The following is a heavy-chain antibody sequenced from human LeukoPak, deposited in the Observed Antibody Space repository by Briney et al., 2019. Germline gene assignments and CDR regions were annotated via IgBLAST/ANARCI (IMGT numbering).Heavy chain of an antibody. V-gene: IGHV1-69*13. CDR2: ITPIFGTA. D-gene: IGHD6-19*01. CDR1: GGTFSRFT. J-gene: IGHJ3*02. CDR3: ARDQFVAYSSGWYSYAFDI. Sequence: PVASVKVSCKASGGTFSRFTISWVRQAPGQGFEWMGGITPIFGTANFAQKFQGRVSITADGSTSTAFMELSSLRSEDTAVYYCARDQFVAYSSGWYSYAFDIWGQGTMVTVSS.